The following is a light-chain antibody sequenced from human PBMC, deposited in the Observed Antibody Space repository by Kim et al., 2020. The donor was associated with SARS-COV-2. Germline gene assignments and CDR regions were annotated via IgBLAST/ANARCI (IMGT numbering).Light chain of an antibody. CDR1: QSISSW. Sequence: AAVGDRVTIPCRASQSISSWLAWYQQKPGKALKFMIYKASSLESGVPSRFSGSGSGTEFTLTISSLQPDDFATYYCQQYNSYPLTFGGGTKVDIK. CDR2: KAS. V-gene: IGKV1-5*03. J-gene: IGKJ4*01. CDR3: QQYNSYPLT.